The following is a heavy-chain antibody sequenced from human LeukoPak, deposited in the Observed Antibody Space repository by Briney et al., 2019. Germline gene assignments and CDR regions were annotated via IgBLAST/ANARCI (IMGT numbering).Heavy chain of an antibody. D-gene: IGHD3-22*01. V-gene: IGHV3-23*01. Sequence: GSLRLSCAASGFTFSSYAMSWVRQAPGKGLEWVSGISGSGDNTYYADSVKGRYTISRDNSKNTLYVQVNSLGTEDTAAYYCAKGSYYDSSGSFYFDYWGQGTLVTVSS. CDR3: AKGSYYDSSGSFYFDY. CDR2: ISGSGDNT. J-gene: IGHJ4*02. CDR1: GFTFSSYA.